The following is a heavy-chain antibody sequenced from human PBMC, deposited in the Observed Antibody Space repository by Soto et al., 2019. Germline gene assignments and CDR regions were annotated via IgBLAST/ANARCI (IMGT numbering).Heavy chain of an antibody. CDR2: IYNSGNT. J-gene: IGHJ5*02. Sequence: SETLSLTCAVSDGSISSGFYSWSWIRQPPGQGLEWIGYIYNSGNTYYNPSLMSRVTISVDRSQNHFSLKLTSVTAADTAVYYCARGSDGVWNWFDPWGQGTQVTVSS. V-gene: IGHV4-30-2*01. CDR3: ARGSDGVWNWFDP. CDR1: DGSISSGFYS. D-gene: IGHD2-21*02.